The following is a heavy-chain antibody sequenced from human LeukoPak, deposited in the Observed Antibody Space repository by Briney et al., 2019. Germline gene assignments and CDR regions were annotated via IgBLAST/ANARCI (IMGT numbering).Heavy chain of an antibody. J-gene: IGHJ4*02. CDR3: AQGSGMIRE. CDR2: ISSSSTTI. Sequence: GGSLRLSCEASKFTFSLYNMNWVRQAPGKGLEWVSYISSSSTTIYYADSVKGRFTISRDDSENTLFLQMNNLRAGDTAVYYCAQGSGMIREWGQGTPVSVSS. D-gene: IGHD3-10*01. V-gene: IGHV3-48*01. CDR1: KFTFSLYN.